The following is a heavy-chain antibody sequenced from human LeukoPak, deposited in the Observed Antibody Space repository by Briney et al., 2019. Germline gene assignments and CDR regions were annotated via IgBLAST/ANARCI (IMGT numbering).Heavy chain of an antibody. CDR1: GGSISTYF. V-gene: IGHV4-59*08. D-gene: IGHD2-2*01. J-gene: IGHJ4*02. Sequence: SETLSLTCSVSGGSISTYFWTWIRQPPGKGLEWVGYIYYSGSTNYNPSLKSRVTTSVDTSKNQLSLKLSSVTAADTAVYYCARVIGYCSSTSCFGYFDYWGQGTLVTVSS. CDR2: IYYSGST. CDR3: ARVIGYCSSTSCFGYFDY.